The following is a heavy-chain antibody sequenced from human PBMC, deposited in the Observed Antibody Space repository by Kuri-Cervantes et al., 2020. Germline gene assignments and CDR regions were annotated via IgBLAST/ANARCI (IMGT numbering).Heavy chain of an antibody. V-gene: IGHV4-34*01. CDR3: ASGTSMIHLRKRGYYGMDV. D-gene: IGHD3-22*01. J-gene: IGHJ6*02. CDR1: GGSISNYY. Sequence: SETLSLTCTVSGGSISNYYWSWIRQPPGKGLEWIGEINHSGSTNYNPSLKSRVTISVDTSKNQFSLKLSSVTAADTAVYYCASGTSMIHLRKRGYYGMDVWGQGTTVTVSS. CDR2: INHSGST.